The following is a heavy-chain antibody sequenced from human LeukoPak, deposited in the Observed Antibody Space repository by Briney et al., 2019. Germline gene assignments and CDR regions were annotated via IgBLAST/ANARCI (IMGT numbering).Heavy chain of an antibody. J-gene: IGHJ3*02. D-gene: IGHD3-10*01. CDR1: GGSISSSGYY. CDR2: IYYSVST. CDR3: ARDITSAFDI. V-gene: IGHV4-39*07. Sequence: PSETLSLTCTVSGGSISSSGYYWGWIRQPPGKGLEWIGSIYYSVSTYYNPSLKSRVTISVDTSKNQFSLKLSSVTAADTAVYYCARDITSAFDIWGQGTMVTVSS.